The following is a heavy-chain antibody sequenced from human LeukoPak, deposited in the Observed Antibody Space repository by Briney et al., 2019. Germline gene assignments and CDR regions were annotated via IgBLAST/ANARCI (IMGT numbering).Heavy chain of an antibody. CDR1: GGSISTSNYY. D-gene: IGHD4-11*01. J-gene: IGHJ3*02. Sequence: PSETLSLTCTVSGGSISTSNYYWGWIRQPPGKGLEWIGSIHYSGSTYYNPSLKSRVTISVDTSKNQFSLKLSTVTAADTALYYCANHYSGYSFDIWGQGTMVTVSS. CDR3: ANHYSGYSFDI. CDR2: IHYSGST. V-gene: IGHV4-39*01.